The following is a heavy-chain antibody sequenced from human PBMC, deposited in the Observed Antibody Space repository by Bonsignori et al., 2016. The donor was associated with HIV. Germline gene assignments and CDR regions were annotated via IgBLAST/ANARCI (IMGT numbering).Heavy chain of an antibody. J-gene: IGHJ4*02. D-gene: IGHD6-19*01. CDR2: INSDGSST. V-gene: IGHV3-74*01. CDR3: ARGYSSGWYRPTPPNY. Sequence: GGSLRLSCAASGFTFSSYWMHWVRQAPGKGLVWVSRINSDGSSTSYADSVKGRFTISRDNAKNTLYLQMNSLRAEDTAVYYCARGYSSGWYRPTPPNYWGQGTLVTVSS. CDR1: GFTFSSYW.